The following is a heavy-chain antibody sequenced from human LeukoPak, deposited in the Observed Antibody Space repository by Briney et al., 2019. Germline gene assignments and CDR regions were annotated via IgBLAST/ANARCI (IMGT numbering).Heavy chain of an antibody. Sequence: GGSLRLSCAASGFTLSSYAMSWVRQAPGRGLEWVSTISASGAGTYYADSVKGRFTISRDNSKNTLYLQMNSLRAEDTAIYYCAKEGLAGRQDYFDYWGQGTLVTVSS. J-gene: IGHJ4*02. D-gene: IGHD6-6*01. V-gene: IGHV3-23*01. CDR2: ISASGAGT. CDR1: GFTLSSYA. CDR3: AKEGLAGRQDYFDY.